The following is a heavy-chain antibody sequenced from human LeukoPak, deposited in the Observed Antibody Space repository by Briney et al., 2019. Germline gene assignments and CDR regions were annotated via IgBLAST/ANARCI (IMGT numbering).Heavy chain of an antibody. CDR3: TRQGSPEDY. Sequence: GGSLRLSCAASGFTFSSYAMSWIRQTPGKGLEWISYISSGGTTIYYADSVKGRFTISRDNAKNSVYLQMNSLRVDDTGVYYCTRQGSPEDYWGQGTLVTVSS. V-gene: IGHV3-11*04. CDR2: ISSGGTTI. CDR1: GFTFSSYA. J-gene: IGHJ4*02. D-gene: IGHD3-10*01.